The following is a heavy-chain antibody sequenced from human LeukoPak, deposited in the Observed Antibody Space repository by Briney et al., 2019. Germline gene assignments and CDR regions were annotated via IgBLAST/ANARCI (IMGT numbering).Heavy chain of an antibody. V-gene: IGHV4-4*07. J-gene: IGHJ4*02. D-gene: IGHD3-9*01. CDR3: ARDAYFDWAYYFDY. CDR2: IYTSGST. CDR1: GGSISSYY. Sequence: SETLSLTCTVSGGSISSYYWSWIRQPAGKGLEWIGRIYTSGSTNYNPSPKSRVTMSVDTSKNQFSLKLSSVTAADTAVYYCARDAYFDWAYYFDYWGQGTLVTVSS.